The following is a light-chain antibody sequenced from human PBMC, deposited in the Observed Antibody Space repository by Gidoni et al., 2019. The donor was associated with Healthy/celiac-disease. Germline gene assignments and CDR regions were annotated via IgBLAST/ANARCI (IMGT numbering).Light chain of an antibody. CDR3: QQYYSTPPYT. V-gene: IGKV4-1*01. Sequence: DIVMTQSPDSLAVSLGERATINCKSSQSVLYSSNNKNYLAWYQQKPGQPPKLLIYWASTRESGVPDRFSGSGSGTDFTLTISSLQAEDVAVYYCQQYYSTPPYTLGKGTKLEIK. CDR1: QSVLYSSNNKNY. CDR2: WAS. J-gene: IGKJ2*01.